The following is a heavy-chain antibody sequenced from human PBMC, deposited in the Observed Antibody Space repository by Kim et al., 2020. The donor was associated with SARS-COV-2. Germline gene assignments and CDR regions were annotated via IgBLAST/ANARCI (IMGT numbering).Heavy chain of an antibody. CDR3: GKLAVRAYYNGDDY. Sequence: GGSLRLSCAASGFTFRSSVIYWVRQAPRKGLEWVSAITGSDTTTSYADSVKGRFTISRDNSKNTVYLQMNSLRADDTAVYYGGKLAVRAYYNGDDYWGQGALVTVSS. J-gene: IGHJ4*02. CDR1: GFTFRSSV. CDR2: ITGSDTTT. V-gene: IGHV3-23*01. D-gene: IGHD3-10*01.